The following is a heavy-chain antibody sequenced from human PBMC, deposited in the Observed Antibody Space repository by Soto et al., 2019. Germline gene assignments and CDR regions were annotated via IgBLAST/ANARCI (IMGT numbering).Heavy chain of an antibody. CDR1: GGTFSSYA. V-gene: IGHV1-69*06. J-gene: IGHJ6*02. D-gene: IGHD3-10*01. Sequence: GASVKVSCKASGGTFSSYAISWVRQAPGQGREWMGGIIPIFGTANYAQKFQGRVTITADKSTSTAYMELSSLRSEDTAVYYCAREVPQFALGMDVWGQGXTLTASS. CDR3: AREVPQFALGMDV. CDR2: IIPIFGTA.